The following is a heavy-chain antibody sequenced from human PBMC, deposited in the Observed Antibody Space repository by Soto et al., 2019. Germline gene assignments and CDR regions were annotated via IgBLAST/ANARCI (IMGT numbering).Heavy chain of an antibody. V-gene: IGHV4-34*01. D-gene: IGHD3-22*01. CDR3: ARRLRGYYHVVRFDT. Sequence: SETLSLTCAVYGGSFSGYYWSCIRQPPGKGLEWIGEINHSGSTNYNPSLKSRVTISVDTSKNQFALKLSSVTAADTAVYYCARRLRGYYHVVRFDTWGQGTPVTVSS. CDR1: GGSFSGYY. J-gene: IGHJ5*02. CDR2: INHSGST.